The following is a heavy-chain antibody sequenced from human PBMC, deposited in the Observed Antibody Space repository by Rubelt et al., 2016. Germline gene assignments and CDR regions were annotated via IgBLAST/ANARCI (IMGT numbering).Heavy chain of an antibody. CDR1: GGSISSSSYY. D-gene: IGHD1-26*01. CDR3: VRTGRVGRVVDY. J-gene: IGHJ4*02. V-gene: IGHV4-39*01. CDR2: IYYSGRT. Sequence: QLQLQESGPGLVKPSETLSLTCTVSGGSISSSSYYWGWIRQPPGKGLEWIGSIYYSGRTYYNPSLKSRITISGDTSKNQCSRKRRSVTAADTAVYYCVRTGRVGRVVDYWGQGTLVTVSS.